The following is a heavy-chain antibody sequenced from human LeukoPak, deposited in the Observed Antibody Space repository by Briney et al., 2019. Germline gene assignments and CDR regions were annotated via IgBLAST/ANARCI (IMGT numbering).Heavy chain of an antibody. Sequence: SETLSLTCAVYGGSFSGYYWSWIRQPPGKGLEWIGEINHSGSTNYNPSLKSRVTISVDTSKNQFSLELSSVTAADTAVYYCAGADVVVTAPIDYWGQGTLVTVSS. D-gene: IGHD2-21*02. CDR1: GGSFSGYY. J-gene: IGHJ4*02. CDR3: AGADVVVTAPIDY. V-gene: IGHV4-34*01. CDR2: INHSGST.